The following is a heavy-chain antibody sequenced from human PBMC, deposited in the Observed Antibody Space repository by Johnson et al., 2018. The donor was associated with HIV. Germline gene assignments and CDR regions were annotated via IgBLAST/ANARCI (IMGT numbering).Heavy chain of an antibody. D-gene: IGHD2-8*01. J-gene: IGHJ3*02. V-gene: IGHV3-11*04. Sequence: QVQLVESGGGLVKPGGSLRLSCAASGFTLSDYYMSWIRQAPGKGLDWLSYISSSGSLTYYADSGEGRFTISRDGAKNSLYLQMNSLRAEDTAVYYCAGGRNGRNAFDIWGQGTMVTVSS. CDR2: ISSSGSLT. CDR3: AGGRNGRNAFDI. CDR1: GFTLSDYY.